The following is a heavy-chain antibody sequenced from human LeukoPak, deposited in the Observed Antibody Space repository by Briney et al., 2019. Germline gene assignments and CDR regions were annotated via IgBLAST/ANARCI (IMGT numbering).Heavy chain of an antibody. CDR1: GFTFDDYA. D-gene: IGHD4-17*01. J-gene: IGHJ4*02. V-gene: IGHV3-9*01. CDR2: ISWNSGSI. CDR3: AKDTDDYGDYYFDY. Sequence: GGSLRLSCAASGFTFDDYAMHWFRQAPGKGLEWVSGISWNSGSIGYADSVKGRFTISRDNAKNSLYLQMNSLRAEDTALYYCAKDTDDYGDYYFDYWGQGTLVTVSS.